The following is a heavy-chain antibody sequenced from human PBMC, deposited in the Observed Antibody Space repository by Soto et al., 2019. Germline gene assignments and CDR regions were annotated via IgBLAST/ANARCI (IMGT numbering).Heavy chain of an antibody. CDR3: ARHVVIGGEWLPFDY. CDR1: GGSISSSSYY. J-gene: IGHJ4*02. V-gene: IGHV4-39*01. Sequence: QLQLQESGPGLVKPSETLSLTCTVSGGSISSSSYYWGWIRQPPGKGLEWIGSIYYSGSTYYNPSLKSRVTISVDTSKNQFSLKLSSVTAADTAVYYCARHVVIGGEWLPFDYWGQGTLVNVSS. D-gene: IGHD5-12*01. CDR2: IYYSGST.